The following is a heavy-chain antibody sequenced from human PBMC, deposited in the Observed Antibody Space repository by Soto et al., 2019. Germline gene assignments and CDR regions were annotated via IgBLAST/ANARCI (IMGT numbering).Heavy chain of an antibody. Sequence: QLQLQESGSGLVKPSQTLPLTCAVSGGSISSGGYSWSWIRQPPGKGLECIGYIYHSGSTYYNPSLKSRVTISVDRSKNQFSLKLSSVTAADTAVYYCASRPSGSGFDPWGQGTLVTVSS. CDR2: IYHSGST. V-gene: IGHV4-30-2*01. CDR3: ASRPSGSGFDP. CDR1: GGSISSGGYS. D-gene: IGHD1-26*01. J-gene: IGHJ5*02.